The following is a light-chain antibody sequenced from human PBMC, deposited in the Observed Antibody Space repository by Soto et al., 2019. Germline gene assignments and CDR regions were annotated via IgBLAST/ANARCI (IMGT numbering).Light chain of an antibody. CDR2: GAS. J-gene: IGKJ1*01. Sequence: EILMTQSPATLSVSPGDRATLSCRASQSVSSNLAWYQQKPGQAPRLLIYGASNRATGIPDRFSGSGSGTDFTLTISRLEPEDFAVYYCQQYGGSPRTFGQGTKVDI. CDR3: QQYGGSPRT. V-gene: IGKV3-20*01. CDR1: QSVSSN.